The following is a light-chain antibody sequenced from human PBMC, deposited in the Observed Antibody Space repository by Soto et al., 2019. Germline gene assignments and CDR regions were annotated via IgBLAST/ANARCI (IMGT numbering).Light chain of an antibody. CDR2: DVT. Sequence: QSALTQPASVSESPGQSITIPCTGTSSDVGGYNYVSWYQQYPGKAPKLMIDDVTNRPSGVSDRFSGSKSGNRASLTISGLQAEDEAFYYCSSYASGSTLVVFGGGTKLTVL. CDR1: SSDVGGYNY. J-gene: IGLJ2*01. V-gene: IGLV2-14*03. CDR3: SSYASGSTLVV.